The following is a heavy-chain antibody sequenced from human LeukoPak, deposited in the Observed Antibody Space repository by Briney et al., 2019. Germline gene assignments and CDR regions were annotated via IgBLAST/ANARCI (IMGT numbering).Heavy chain of an antibody. V-gene: IGHV3-33*08. CDR3: VRGVGVSRFNYLDS. Sequence: GGSLRLSCAASGFTFSSYAMHWVRQAPGKGLEWVAVIWYDASNKYYADSVKGRFTISRDNSKNTLYLQMNSLRDNDTAVYYCVRGVGVSRFNYLDSWGQGTLVIVSS. J-gene: IGHJ4*02. CDR2: IWYDASNK. D-gene: IGHD6-13*01. CDR1: GFTFSSYA.